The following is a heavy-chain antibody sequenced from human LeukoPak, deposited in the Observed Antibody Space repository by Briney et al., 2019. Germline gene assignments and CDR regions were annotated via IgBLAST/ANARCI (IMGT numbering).Heavy chain of an antibody. V-gene: IGHV1-2*07. CDR1: GYTFTGYY. J-gene: IGHJ3*02. CDR2: INPNSGGT. Sequence: ASVKVSCKASGYTFTGYYMHWVRQAPGQGLEWMGWINPNSGGTNYAHKFQGRVTMTRDTSISTAYMELSRLRSDDTAVYYCAREDVAASAGAFDIWGQGTMVTVSS. D-gene: IGHD6-13*01. CDR3: AREDVAASAGAFDI.